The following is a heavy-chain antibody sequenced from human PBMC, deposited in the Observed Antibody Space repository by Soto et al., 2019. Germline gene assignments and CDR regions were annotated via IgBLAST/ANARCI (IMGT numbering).Heavy chain of an antibody. V-gene: IGHV3-23*01. CDR1: GFTFSSYA. J-gene: IGHJ4*02. Sequence: EVQLLESGGGLVQPEGSLRLSCAASGFTFSSYAMSWVRQAPGKGLEWVSGVSGNGDTTYYADSVKGRFTVSRDNSKNTLYLQMNSLKAEDTAVYYCAKGKVQYSSSSEAFDYWGQGTLVTVSS. D-gene: IGHD6-6*01. CDR2: VSGNGDTT. CDR3: AKGKVQYSSSSEAFDY.